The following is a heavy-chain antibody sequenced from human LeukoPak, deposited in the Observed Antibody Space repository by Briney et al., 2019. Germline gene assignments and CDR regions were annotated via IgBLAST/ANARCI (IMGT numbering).Heavy chain of an antibody. CDR1: GFTFSSYA. Sequence: PGGSLRLSCAASGFTFSSYAMHWVRQAPGKGLEWVAVISYDGSNKYYADSVKGRFTISRDNSKNTLYLQMNSLRAEDTAVYYCARDSRYSGSYRSYFDYWGQGTLVTVSS. D-gene: IGHD1-26*01. J-gene: IGHJ4*02. CDR3: ARDSRYSGSYRSYFDY. CDR2: ISYDGSNK. V-gene: IGHV3-30-3*01.